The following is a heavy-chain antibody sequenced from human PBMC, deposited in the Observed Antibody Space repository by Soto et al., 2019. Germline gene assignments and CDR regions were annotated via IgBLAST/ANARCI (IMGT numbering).Heavy chain of an antibody. V-gene: IGHV3-30*18. CDR2: ISYDGSNK. J-gene: IGHJ6*02. CDR1: GFTFSSYG. CDR3: AKELNVYCSGGSCYYYYYYGMDV. D-gene: IGHD2-15*01. Sequence: PGGSLRLSCAASGFTFSSYGMHWVRQAPGKGLEWVAVISYDGSNKYYADSVKGRFTISRDNSKNTLYLQMNSLRAEDTAVYYCAKELNVYCSGGSCYYYYYYGMDVWGQGTTVTV.